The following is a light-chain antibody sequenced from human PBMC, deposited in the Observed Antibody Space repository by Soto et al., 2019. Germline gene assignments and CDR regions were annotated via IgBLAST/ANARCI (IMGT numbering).Light chain of an antibody. CDR3: QSYDSSLIGVV. J-gene: IGLJ2*01. CDR2: GNT. V-gene: IGLV1-40*01. CDR1: SSNIGAGYD. Sequence: QSVLTQPPSVSRAPGQRVTISCTGSSSNIGAGYDVHWYQQLPGTAPKLLIYGNTNRPSGVPDRFSGSKSGTSASLAITGLQAEDEADYYCQSYDSSLIGVVFGGGTKLTVL.